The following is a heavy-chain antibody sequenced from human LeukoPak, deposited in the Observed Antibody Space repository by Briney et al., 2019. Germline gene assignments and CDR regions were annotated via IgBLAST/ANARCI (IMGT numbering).Heavy chain of an antibody. J-gene: IGHJ3*02. CDR1: GGSISSGDYY. D-gene: IGHD2-2*01. Sequence: PSQTLSLTCTVSGGSISSGDYYWSWIRQPPGKGLEWIGYIYYSGSTYYNPSPKSRVTISVDTSKNQFSLKLSSVTAADTAVYYCAREGADVVVPAALGDAFDIWGQGTMVTVSS. CDR3: AREGADVVVPAALGDAFDI. V-gene: IGHV4-30-4*01. CDR2: IYYSGST.